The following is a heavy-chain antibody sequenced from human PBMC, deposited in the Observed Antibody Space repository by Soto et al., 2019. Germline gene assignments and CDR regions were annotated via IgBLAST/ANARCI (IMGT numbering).Heavy chain of an antibody. CDR2: IDSSGSFI. Sequence: EVQLVDSGGGLVKPGGSLRLSCAASGFTFSSHAMNWVRQAPGKGLEWVASIDSSGSFIYYADSVKGRFTISRDNAKNSLYLQMSTLRADDTAIYYCARDPLWFGEIGDFDYWGQGVLVTVSS. CDR1: GFTFSSHA. D-gene: IGHD3-10*01. V-gene: IGHV3-21*01. CDR3: ARDPLWFGEIGDFDY. J-gene: IGHJ4*02.